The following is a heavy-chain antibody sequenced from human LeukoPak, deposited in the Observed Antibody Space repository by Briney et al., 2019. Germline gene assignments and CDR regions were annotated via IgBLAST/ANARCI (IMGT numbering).Heavy chain of an antibody. J-gene: IGHJ4*02. V-gene: IGHV1-2*04. CDR3: ARGIAAAGTPSGSGYFDY. D-gene: IGHD6-13*01. CDR2: INPNSGGT. Sequence: GASVKVSCKASGYTFTNYDINWVRQTPGQGLEWMGWINPNSGGTNYAQKFQGWVTMTRDTSISTAYMELSRLRSDDTAAYYCARGIAAAGTPSGSGYFDYWGQGTLVTVSS. CDR1: GYTFTNYD.